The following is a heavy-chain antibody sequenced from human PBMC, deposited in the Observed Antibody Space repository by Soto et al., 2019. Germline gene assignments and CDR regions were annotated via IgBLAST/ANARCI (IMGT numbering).Heavy chain of an antibody. V-gene: IGHV3-64*01. J-gene: IGHJ6*03. Sequence: SCKASGFTLSGYAMDWVRQAPGKGLEYVSGISSNGVGTYYANSVQGRFTISRDNSKNTVYLQMGSLRPEDMAVYYCARRARQDFYYMDVWGKGTTVTVSS. CDR2: ISSNGVGT. CDR1: GFTLSGYA. CDR3: ARRARQDFYYMDV. D-gene: IGHD6-6*01.